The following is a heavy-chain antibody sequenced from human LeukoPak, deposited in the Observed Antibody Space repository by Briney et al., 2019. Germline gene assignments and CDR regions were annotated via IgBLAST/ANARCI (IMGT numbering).Heavy chain of an antibody. D-gene: IGHD3-10*01. J-gene: IGHJ4*02. V-gene: IGHV3-53*01. CDR1: GFTVSSNY. Sequence: PGGSLRLSCAASGFTVSSNYMSWVRQAPGKGLEWVSVIYSGGSTYYADSVKGRFTISRDKSKNTVFLQMNSLRAEDTALYYCARDKDYGSGDFDYWGQGTLVTVSS. CDR2: IYSGGST. CDR3: ARDKDYGSGDFDY.